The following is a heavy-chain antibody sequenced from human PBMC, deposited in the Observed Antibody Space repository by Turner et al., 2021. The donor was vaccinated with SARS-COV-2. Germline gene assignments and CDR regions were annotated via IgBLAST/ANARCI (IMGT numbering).Heavy chain of an antibody. V-gene: IGHV3-66*04. Sequence: EVQLVESGGGLVPPGGSLRLSCAASGFTVSSNYMSWVRRAPGKGLEWVSLIYSGGSTDYADSVKGRFTISRDNSKNTLSLQMNSLRAEDTAVYYCARHKWRRGAFWGQGTLVTVSS. CDR2: IYSGGST. J-gene: IGHJ4*02. CDR1: GFTVSSNY. D-gene: IGHD5-12*01. CDR3: ARHKWRRGAF.